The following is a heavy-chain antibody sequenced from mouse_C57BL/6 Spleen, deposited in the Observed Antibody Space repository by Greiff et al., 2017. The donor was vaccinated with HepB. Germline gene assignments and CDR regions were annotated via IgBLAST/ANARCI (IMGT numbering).Heavy chain of an antibody. CDR3: ARADGYYEGY. CDR2: IYPGSGST. Sequence: QVQLQQPGAELVKPGASVKMSCKASGYTFTSYWITWVKQRPGQGLEWIGDIYPGSGSTNYNEKFKSKATLTVDTSSSAAYMQRSSLTSEDSAVYYCARADGYYEGYWGQGTLVTVSA. D-gene: IGHD2-3*01. CDR1: GYTFTSYW. V-gene: IGHV1-55*01. J-gene: IGHJ3*01.